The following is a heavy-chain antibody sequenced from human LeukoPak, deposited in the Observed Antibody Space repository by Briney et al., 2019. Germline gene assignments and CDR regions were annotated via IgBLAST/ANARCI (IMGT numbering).Heavy chain of an antibody. CDR3: AKDVVPDSGWDLDY. V-gene: IGHV3-23*01. Sequence: GGSLRLTCAASGFTFSTYSMTWVRQGPGKGLEWVSSIYPSGDSTFYADSVRGRFTISRDNSKNTLYLQMSSLRTEDTAIYYCAKDVVPDSGWDLDYWGQGTLVTVSS. D-gene: IGHD6-19*01. J-gene: IGHJ4*02. CDR2: IYPSGDST. CDR1: GFTFSTYS.